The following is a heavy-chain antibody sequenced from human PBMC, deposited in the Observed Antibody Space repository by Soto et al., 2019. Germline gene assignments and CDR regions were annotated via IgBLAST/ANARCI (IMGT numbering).Heavy chain of an antibody. CDR1: GGSISGYY. Sequence: SETLSLTCTVSGGSISGYYWTWVRQPAGKGLEWIGRIYSSGITNYNPSLRSRVTMSVDTSRNQLSLRLTSVTAADTAVYFCARLYDSSGYYELEYWGQGALVTVSS. CDR2: IYSSGIT. J-gene: IGHJ4*02. CDR3: ARLYDSSGYYELEY. D-gene: IGHD3-22*01. V-gene: IGHV4-4*07.